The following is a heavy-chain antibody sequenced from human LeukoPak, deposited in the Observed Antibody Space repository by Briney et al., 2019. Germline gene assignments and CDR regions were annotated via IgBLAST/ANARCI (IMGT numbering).Heavy chain of an antibody. V-gene: IGHV1-18*01. CDR1: GYTLTSHG. CDR2: ISVYNGNT. J-gene: IGHJ4*02. CDR3: ARDLFQGATHAPSDY. Sequence: EASVKVSCKASGYTLTSHGISWVRQAPGQGLEWMGWISVYNGNTNYAQKLQGRVTMTTDTSTSTAYMELRSLRSDDTAVYYCARDLFQGATHAPSDYWGQGTLVTVS. D-gene: IGHD3-10*01.